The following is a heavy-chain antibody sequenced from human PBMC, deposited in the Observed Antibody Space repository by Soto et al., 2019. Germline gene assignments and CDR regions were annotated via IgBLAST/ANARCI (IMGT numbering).Heavy chain of an antibody. D-gene: IGHD3-10*01. CDR1: RFTFTTYA. J-gene: IGHJ4*01. CDR3: ARIGFISRLFCEFDF. CDR2: MSSDGTNE. Sequence: GGSLRLSCAASRFTFTTYAMNWVRQAPGKGLEWVALMSSDGTNEHYADSVRGRFTVSRDTSRNTLFLQMTNLRTDDTAVYYWARIGFISRLFCEFDFLGLGTLVTVSS. V-gene: IGHV3-30-3*01.